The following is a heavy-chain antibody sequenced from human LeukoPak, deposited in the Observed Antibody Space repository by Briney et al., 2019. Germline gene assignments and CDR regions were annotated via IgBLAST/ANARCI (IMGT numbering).Heavy chain of an antibody. Sequence: GASVKVSCKASGYTFTSYGISWVRQAPGQGLEWMGWISAYNGNTNYAQKLQGRVTMTTDTSTSTAYMELRSLGSDDTAVYYCARVSRDGYNLPYFDYWGQGTLVTVSS. CDR3: ARVSRDGYNLPYFDY. D-gene: IGHD5-24*01. V-gene: IGHV1-18*01. CDR2: ISAYNGNT. CDR1: GYTFTSYG. J-gene: IGHJ4*02.